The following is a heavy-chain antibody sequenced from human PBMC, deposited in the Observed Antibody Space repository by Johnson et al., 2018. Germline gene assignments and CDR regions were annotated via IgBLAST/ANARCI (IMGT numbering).Heavy chain of an antibody. Sequence: VQLVESGGGLIQPGGSLRLSCAASGFIVTSNHMTWVRQAPGKGLAWVSSISSSRSYIYNADSMKGRFTIPRANAKNSLHLQMNSLRAADTAVYYWARSQAAYYGDDVGAEYFQHWGQGTLVTVAS. CDR2: ISSSRSYI. D-gene: IGHD1-26*01. CDR3: ARSQAAYYGDDVGAEYFQH. V-gene: IGHV3-21*01. J-gene: IGHJ1*01. CDR1: GFIVTSNH.